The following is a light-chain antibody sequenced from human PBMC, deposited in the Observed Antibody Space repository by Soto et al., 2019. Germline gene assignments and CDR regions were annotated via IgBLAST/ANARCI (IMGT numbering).Light chain of an antibody. CDR1: SSNIGGNS. CDR3: AAWDDNLNGPV. Sequence: QSALTQPASVSGTPGQRVTISCSGSSSNIGGNSVNWYQHLPGTAPKILMYSDDERPSGVPDRFSGSKSGTSASLAISGLQSEDEADYYCAAWDDNLNGPVFGGGTKLTVL. J-gene: IGLJ2*01. V-gene: IGLV1-44*01. CDR2: SDD.